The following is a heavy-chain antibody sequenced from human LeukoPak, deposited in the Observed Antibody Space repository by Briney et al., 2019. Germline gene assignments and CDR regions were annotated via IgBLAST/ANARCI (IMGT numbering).Heavy chain of an antibody. V-gene: IGHV1-2*06. CDR3: ARGYDILTNAFDI. D-gene: IGHD3-9*01. CDR2: INPNSGGT. CDR1: GYTFTGYY. J-gene: IGHJ3*02. Sequence: ASVKVSCTASGYTFTGYYMHWVRQAPGQGLEWMGRINPNSGGTNYAQKFQGRVTMTRDTSISTAYMELSRLRSDDTAVYYCARGYDILTNAFDIWGQGTMVTVSS.